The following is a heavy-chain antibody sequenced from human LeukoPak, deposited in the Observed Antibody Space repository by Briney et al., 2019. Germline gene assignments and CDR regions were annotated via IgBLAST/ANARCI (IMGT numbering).Heavy chain of an antibody. J-gene: IGHJ4*02. CDR2: INPNSGAT. CDR1: GYTFTGSY. Sequence: ASEKVSCKASGYTFTGSYLHWVRQAPGQGLEWMGWINPNSGATNFARQFHGRVTMTRDTSIGTAYMELSRLRSDDTAVYHCARGLTTVTFDCWGQGTLVTVSS. D-gene: IGHD4-17*01. V-gene: IGHV1-2*07. CDR3: ARGLTTVTFDC.